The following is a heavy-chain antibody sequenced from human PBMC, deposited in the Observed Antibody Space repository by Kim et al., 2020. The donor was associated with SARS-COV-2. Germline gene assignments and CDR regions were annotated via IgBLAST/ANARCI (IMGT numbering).Heavy chain of an antibody. CDR1: GFTFSSYW. D-gene: IGHD1-1*01. V-gene: IGHV3-7*03. CDR3: ARERGRRWNDVISDPFDI. CDR2: IKQDGSEK. J-gene: IGHJ3*02. Sequence: GGSLRLSCAASGFTFSSYWMSWVRQAPGKGLEWVANIKQDGSEKYYVDSVKGRFTISRDNAKNSLYLQMNSLRAEDTAVYYCARERGRRWNDVISDPFDIWGQGTMVTVSS.